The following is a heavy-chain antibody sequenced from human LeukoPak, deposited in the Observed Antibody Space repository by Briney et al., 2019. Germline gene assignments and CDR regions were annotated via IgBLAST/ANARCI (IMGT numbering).Heavy chain of an antibody. V-gene: IGHV1-2*02. CDR3: ARDSYYYDSSGYAGYFDY. CDR2: INPNSGGT. J-gene: IGHJ4*02. D-gene: IGHD3-22*01. CDR1: GYTFTSYY. Sequence: ASVKVSCKASGYTFTSYYMHWVRQAPGQGLEWMGWINPNSGGTNYAQKFQGRVTMTRDTSISTAYMELSRLRSDDTAVYYCARDSYYYDSSGYAGYFDYWGQGTLVTVSS.